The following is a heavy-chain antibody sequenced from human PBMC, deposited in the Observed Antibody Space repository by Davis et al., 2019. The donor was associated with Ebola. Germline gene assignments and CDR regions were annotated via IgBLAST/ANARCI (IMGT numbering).Heavy chain of an antibody. D-gene: IGHD1-26*01. V-gene: IGHV3-21*03. CDR2: ISSSSTYI. CDR3: TRGSPWELEGHGMDV. J-gene: IGHJ6*02. CDR1: GFTLSTHT. Sequence: GGSLRLSCAASGFTLSTHTMNWVRQAPGKGLEWVSAISSSSTYIYYADSVKGRFTISRNNSKNTLYLQMNSLKTEDTAVYYCTRGSPWELEGHGMDVWGQGTTVTVSS.